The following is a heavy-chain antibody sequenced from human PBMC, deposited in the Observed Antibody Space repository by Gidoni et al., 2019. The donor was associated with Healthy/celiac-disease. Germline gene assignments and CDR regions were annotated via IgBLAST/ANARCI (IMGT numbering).Heavy chain of an antibody. CDR1: GFTFSSYE. CDR2: ISSSGSTI. V-gene: IGHV3-48*03. D-gene: IGHD3-9*01. CDR3: ARVRYYDILTGSSYGMDV. Sequence: EVQLVESGGGLVQPGGSLRLSCAASGFTFSSYEMNWVRQAPGKGLEWVSYISSSGSTIYYADSVKGRFTISRDNAKNSLYLQMNSLRAEDTAVYYCARVRYYDILTGSSYGMDVWGQGTTVTVSS. J-gene: IGHJ6*02.